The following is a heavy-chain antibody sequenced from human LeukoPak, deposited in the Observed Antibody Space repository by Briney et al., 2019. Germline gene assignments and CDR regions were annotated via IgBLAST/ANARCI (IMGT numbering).Heavy chain of an antibody. Sequence: GGSLRLSCAASGFTFSSYSMNWVRQAPGKGLEWVSSISSSSSYIYYADSVKGRFTISRDNAKNSLYLQMNSLRAEDTAVYYCARGNMLSYYYGMDVWGQGTTVTVSS. CDR1: GFTFSSYS. J-gene: IGHJ6*02. CDR3: ARGNMLSYYYGMDV. V-gene: IGHV3-21*01. D-gene: IGHD2-8*01. CDR2: ISSSSSYI.